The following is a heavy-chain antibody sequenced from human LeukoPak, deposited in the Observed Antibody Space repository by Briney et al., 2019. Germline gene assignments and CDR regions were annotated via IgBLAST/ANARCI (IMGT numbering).Heavy chain of an antibody. CDR3: ARDVGATSSSYWYFDL. D-gene: IGHD1-26*01. CDR2: IYYSGST. J-gene: IGHJ2*01. V-gene: IGHV4-59*01. CDR1: GGSISSYY. Sequence: PSETLCLTCTVSGGSISSYYWSWIRQPPGKGPEWIGYIYYSGSTNYNPSLKSRVTISVDTSKNQFSLKLSSVTAADTAVYYCARDVGATSSSYWYFDLWGRGTLVTVSS.